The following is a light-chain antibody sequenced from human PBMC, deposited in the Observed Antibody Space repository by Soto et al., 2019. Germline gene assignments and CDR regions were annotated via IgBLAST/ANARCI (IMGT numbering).Light chain of an antibody. CDR3: QQYDTSIWAYT. J-gene: IGKJ2*01. V-gene: IGKV3-20*01. CDR2: GAS. CDR1: QSVSSSY. Sequence: EVVLTQSPVTLSLSPGERATLSCRASQSVSSSYLAWYQQKPGQAPRLLIYGASSRATGITDRFSGSGSGTDFTLTISRLEPEDFAGYYCQQYDTSIWAYTFGQGTKLEIK.